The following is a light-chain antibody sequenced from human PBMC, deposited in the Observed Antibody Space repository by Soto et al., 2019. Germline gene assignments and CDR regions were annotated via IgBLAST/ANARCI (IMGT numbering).Light chain of an antibody. V-gene: IGKV3-20*01. CDR1: QNVGSRY. J-gene: IGKJ1*01. CDR2: GTS. CDR3: QQYGSSPRT. Sequence: EIVLTQSPGTLSLSQGERATLSCRASQNVGSRYLAWYQQKPGQAPRLLIYGTSNRATGIPDRFSGSGSGTDFSLTISSLEPGDLAVYYCQQYGSSPRTFGQGTKVDIK.